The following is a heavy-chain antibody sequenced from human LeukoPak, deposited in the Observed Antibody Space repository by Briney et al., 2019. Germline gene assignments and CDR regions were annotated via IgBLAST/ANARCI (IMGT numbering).Heavy chain of an antibody. Sequence: SVKVSCKASGFTFTSSAVQWARQARGQRLEWIGWIVVGSGNTNYAQKFQERVTITRDMSTSTAYMELSSLRSEDTAVYYCATSPCGGDCYLFDYWGQGTLVTVSS. CDR3: ATSPCGGDCYLFDY. CDR2: IVVGSGNT. CDR1: GFTFTSSA. D-gene: IGHD2-21*02. J-gene: IGHJ4*02. V-gene: IGHV1-58*01.